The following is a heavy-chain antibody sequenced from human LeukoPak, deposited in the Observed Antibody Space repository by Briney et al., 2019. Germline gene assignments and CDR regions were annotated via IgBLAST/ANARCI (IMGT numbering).Heavy chain of an antibody. Sequence: GGSLRLSCAASGFTFSSYGMHWVRQAPGKGLEWVAVISYDGSNKYHADSVKGRFTISRDNSKNTLYLQMNSLRAEDTAVYYCAKDGVTWGVTHFDYWGQGTLVTVSS. CDR3: AKDGVTWGVTHFDY. D-gene: IGHD3-16*01. CDR1: GFTFSSYG. V-gene: IGHV3-30*18. J-gene: IGHJ4*02. CDR2: ISYDGSNK.